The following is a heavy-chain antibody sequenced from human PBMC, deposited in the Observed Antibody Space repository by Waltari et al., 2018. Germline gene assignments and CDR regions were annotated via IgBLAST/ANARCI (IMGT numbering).Heavy chain of an antibody. CDR3: ASHMVVYAKSDY. CDR2: SSSSGSYI. D-gene: IGHD2-8*02. V-gene: IGHV3-21*01. Sequence: EVQLVESGGGLVKPGGSLRLSCAASGFTFSSYSMNWVRQAPGKGLEWGSSSSSSGSYIYYAYSVKGRFTISRDNAKNSLYRKMNSLRAEDTAVYYWASHMVVYAKSDYWGQGTLVTVSS. CDR1: GFTFSSYS. J-gene: IGHJ4*02.